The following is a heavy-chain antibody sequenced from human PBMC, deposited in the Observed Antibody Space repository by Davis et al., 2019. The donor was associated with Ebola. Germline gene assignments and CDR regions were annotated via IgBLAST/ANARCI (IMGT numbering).Heavy chain of an antibody. CDR3: ARGPSTGNSFSY. V-gene: IGHV3-11*04. J-gene: IGHJ4*02. Sequence: GGSLRLSCAASGFTFSVYYMSWIRQAPGKGPEWVSYISSSGSTIYYADSVKGRFTISRDNAKNSLYLQMNSLRAEDTAVYYCARGPSTGNSFSYWGQGTLATVSS. D-gene: IGHD6-13*01. CDR1: GFTFSVYY. CDR2: ISSSGSTI.